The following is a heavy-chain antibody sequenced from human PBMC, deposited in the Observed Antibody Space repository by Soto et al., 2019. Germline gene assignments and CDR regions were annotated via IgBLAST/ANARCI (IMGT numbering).Heavy chain of an antibody. D-gene: IGHD2-2*01. Sequence: EVQLVESGGGLVQPGGSLRLSCAASGFTFSSYWMHWVRQAPGKGLVWVSRINHDESSSTYVDSVRGRFTISRDNAKNTLYLQMDRLGADDTAVYYCARRGPLSLCAYWGQGTVVTVSS. J-gene: IGHJ4*02. CDR1: GFTFSSYW. CDR3: ARRGPLSLCAY. V-gene: IGHV3-74*01. CDR2: INHDESSS.